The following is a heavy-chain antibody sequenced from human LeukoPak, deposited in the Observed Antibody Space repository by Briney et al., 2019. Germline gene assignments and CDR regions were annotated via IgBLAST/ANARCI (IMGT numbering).Heavy chain of an antibody. CDR3: TTETNRNYYDSSGYCDY. CDR2: IKSKTDGGTT. Sequence: GGSLRLSCAASGFTFSNAWMSWVRQAPGKGLEWVGRIKSKTDGGTTDYAAPVKGRFTISRDVSKNTLYLQMNSLKTEDTAVYYCTTETNRNYYDSSGYCDYWGQGTLVTVSS. J-gene: IGHJ4*02. D-gene: IGHD3-22*01. CDR1: GFTFSNAW. V-gene: IGHV3-15*01.